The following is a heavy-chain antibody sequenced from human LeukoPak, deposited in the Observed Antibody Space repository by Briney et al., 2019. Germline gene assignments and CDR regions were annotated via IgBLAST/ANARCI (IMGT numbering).Heavy chain of an antibody. CDR1: GASISSYY. Sequence: SETLSLTCTVSGASISSYYWSWIRQPAGKGLEWIARVYSSGSTNYNPSVKSRVTMSEDTSKNQFSLKLRSVTAADTAVYYCARDPDGYNWFDSWGQGTQVTVST. CDR2: VYSSGST. D-gene: IGHD1-14*01. J-gene: IGHJ5*01. V-gene: IGHV4-4*07. CDR3: ARDPDGYNWFDS.